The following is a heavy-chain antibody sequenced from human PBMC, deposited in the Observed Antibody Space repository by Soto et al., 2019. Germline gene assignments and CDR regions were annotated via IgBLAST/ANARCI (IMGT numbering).Heavy chain of an antibody. J-gene: IGHJ4*02. Sequence: SETLSLTCTVSGGSISSYYWSWIRQPPGKGLEWIGYIYYSGSTNYNPSLKSRVTMSVDTSKNQFSLKLSSVTAADTAVYYCARRGYSYGWDYWGQGTLVTVSS. CDR3: ARRGYSYGWDY. D-gene: IGHD5-18*01. CDR2: IYYSGST. CDR1: GGSISSYY. V-gene: IGHV4-59*08.